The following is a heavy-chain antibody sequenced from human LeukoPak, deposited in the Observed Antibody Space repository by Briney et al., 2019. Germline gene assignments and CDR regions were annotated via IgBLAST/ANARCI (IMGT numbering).Heavy chain of an antibody. J-gene: IGHJ6*03. D-gene: IGHD3-10*01. Sequence: SETLSLTCTVSGGSISNYYWNWIRQPPGKGLEWIGYIYYTGNTNYNPSLKSRVTISVDTSKNQFSLKLSSVTAADTAVYYCASAIYGSGRRGYYYYYMDVWGKGTTVTVSS. V-gene: IGHV4-59*01. CDR3: ASAIYGSGRRGYYYYYMDV. CDR1: GGSISNYY. CDR2: IYYTGNT.